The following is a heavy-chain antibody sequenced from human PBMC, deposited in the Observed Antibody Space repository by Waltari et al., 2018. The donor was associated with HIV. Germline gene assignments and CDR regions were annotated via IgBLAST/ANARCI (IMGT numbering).Heavy chain of an antibody. J-gene: IGHJ6*02. CDR2: ISRTSFNI. CDR1: GFTFSAYA. Sequence: EVQLEESGGSFVQPGGSLRLYCAASGFTFSAYAMNWFRQAPGKGLEWISYISRTSFNIKYADSVKGRFTISRDNTKNSLDLEMNNLRDGDTAVYYCARDTLNLYFGLDVWGRGTAVTVSS. CDR3: ARDTLNLYFGLDV. V-gene: IGHV3-48*02.